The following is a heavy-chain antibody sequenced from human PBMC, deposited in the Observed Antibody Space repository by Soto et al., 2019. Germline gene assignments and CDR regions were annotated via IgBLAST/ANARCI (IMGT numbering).Heavy chain of an antibody. CDR3: ARDGRYCSSTSCYRDYYYYYGMDV. D-gene: IGHD2-2*01. Sequence: GGSLRLSCAAFGFTFSSYGMHWVRQAPSKGLQWVAVIRYDGSNKYYAYSVKGRFTICRDNSKNTLYLQMNSLRAEDTAVYYCARDGRYCSSTSCYRDYYYYYGMDVWGQGTTVTVSS. CDR2: IRYDGSNK. J-gene: IGHJ6*02. CDR1: GFTFSSYG. V-gene: IGHV3-33*01.